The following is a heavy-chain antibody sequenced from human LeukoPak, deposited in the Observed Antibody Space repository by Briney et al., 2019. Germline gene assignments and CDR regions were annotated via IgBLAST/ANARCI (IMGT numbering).Heavy chain of an antibody. D-gene: IGHD2-15*01. J-gene: IGHJ4*02. CDR3: ASATPYYFDY. CDR1: GGSISSSSYY. V-gene: IGHV4-39*01. Sequence: PSETLSLTCTVSGGSISSSSYYWGWIRQPPGKGLEWIGSIYYSGSTYYNPSLKSRVTISVDTSKNQFSLKVRSVTAADTAVYYCASATPYYFDYWGQGTLVTVSS. CDR2: IYYSGST.